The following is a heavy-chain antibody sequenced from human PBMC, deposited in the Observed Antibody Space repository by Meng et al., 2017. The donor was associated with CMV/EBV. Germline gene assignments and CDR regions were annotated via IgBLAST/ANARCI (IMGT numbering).Heavy chain of an antibody. V-gene: IGHV1-2*02. CDR1: GYTFTGYY. CDR2: INPNSGGT. Sequence: ASVKVSCKASGYTFTGYYMHWVRQAPGQGLEWMGWINPNSGGTNYAQKFQGRVTMTRDTSISTAYMELSRLRSDDTAVYYCAREPTYDFGRGDDRRHGGQGTLVTVSS. CDR3: AREPTYDFGRGDDRRH. D-gene: IGHD3-3*01. J-gene: IGHJ1*01.